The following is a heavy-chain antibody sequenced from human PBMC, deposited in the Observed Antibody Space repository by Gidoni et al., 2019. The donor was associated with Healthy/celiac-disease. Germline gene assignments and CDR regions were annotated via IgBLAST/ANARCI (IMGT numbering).Heavy chain of an antibody. J-gene: IGHJ5*02. Sequence: QLQLQESGPGLVTPSETLSLTCTVSGGSISSSSYYWGWIRQPPGKGLEWIGSIYYSGSTYYNPSRKSRVTISVDTSKNQFSLKLSSVTAADTAVYYCARRRQWPRLYWFDPWGQGTLVTVSS. CDR3: ARRRQWPRLYWFDP. CDR2: IYYSGST. D-gene: IGHD6-19*01. V-gene: IGHV4-39*01. CDR1: GGSISSSSYY.